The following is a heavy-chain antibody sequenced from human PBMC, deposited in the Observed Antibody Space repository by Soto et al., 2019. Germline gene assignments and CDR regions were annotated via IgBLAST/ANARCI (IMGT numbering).Heavy chain of an antibody. V-gene: IGHV3-48*01. CDR1: GFTFSSYS. CDR3: ARDRLGATDPKWFDP. CDR2: ISSSSSTI. Sequence: GGSLRLSCAASGFTFSSYSMNWVRQAPGKGLEWVSYISSSSSTIYYADSVKGRFTISRDNAKNSLYLQMNSLRAEDTAVYYCARDRLGATDPKWFDPWGQGTLVTVSS. D-gene: IGHD5-12*01. J-gene: IGHJ5*02.